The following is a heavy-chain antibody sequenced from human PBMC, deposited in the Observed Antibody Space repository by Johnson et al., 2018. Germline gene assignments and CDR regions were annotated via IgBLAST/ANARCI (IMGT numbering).Heavy chain of an antibody. J-gene: IGHJ4*02. CDR2: ISSDERHK. CDR3: AKDYDSSGYYIPADY. Sequence: QVQLVESGGGVVQPGTSLRLSCAASGFTFSRYGMHWVRQAPGEGLEWVASISSDERHKHYADSVKGRFTISRDESKNTGYLQMNSLRAEDTAVFYCAKDYDSSGYYIPADYWGQGTLVTVSS. CDR1: GFTFSRYG. D-gene: IGHD3-22*01. V-gene: IGHV3-30*18.